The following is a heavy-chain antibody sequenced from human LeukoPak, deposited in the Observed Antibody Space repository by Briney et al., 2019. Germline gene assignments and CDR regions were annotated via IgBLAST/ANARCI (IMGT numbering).Heavy chain of an antibody. J-gene: IGHJ4*02. CDR1: GFTFSNYW. V-gene: IGHV3-7*05. D-gene: IGHD2-8*01. Sequence: PGWSLRLSCAASGFTFSNYWMGWVRQAPGKGLEWVANIKQDGSEKYYVDSVKGRFTVSRDNAKNSLFLQMNSLRAEDTAVYYCARIGVTNAFDSWGQGTLVTVSP. CDR2: IKQDGSEK. CDR3: ARIGVTNAFDS.